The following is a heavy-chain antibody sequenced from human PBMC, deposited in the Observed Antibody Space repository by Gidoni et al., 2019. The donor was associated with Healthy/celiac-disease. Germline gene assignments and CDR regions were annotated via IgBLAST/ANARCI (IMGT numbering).Heavy chain of an antibody. CDR1: GFSPSPSGVG. V-gene: IGHV2-5*02. CDR3: AHRRGYSSSSGWFDP. J-gene: IGHJ5*02. CDR2: IYRDDDK. Sequence: QITLKESGPTPVKPTQTLTLTCTFSGFSPSPSGVGVGWIRQPPGKALEWLALIYRDDDKRYSPSLKSRLTITKDTSKNQVVLTMTNMDPVDTATYYCAHRRGYSSSSGWFDPWGQGTLVTVSS. D-gene: IGHD6-6*01.